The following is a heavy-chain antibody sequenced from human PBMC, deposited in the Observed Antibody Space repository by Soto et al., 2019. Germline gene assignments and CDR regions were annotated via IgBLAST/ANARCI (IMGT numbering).Heavy chain of an antibody. Sequence: SETLSLTCIVSGDSVTSGRYYWTWLRQPPGKGLEWIGYTSYTGRTKYNPSLQSRVTISVDTSKNDFSLNLSAVTAADTAVYFCAREWGLLPYYVMNVWGHGTAVTVSS. CDR2: TSYTGRT. J-gene: IGHJ6*02. CDR3: AREWGLLPYYVMNV. D-gene: IGHD7-27*01. CDR1: GDSVTSGRYY. V-gene: IGHV4-61*03.